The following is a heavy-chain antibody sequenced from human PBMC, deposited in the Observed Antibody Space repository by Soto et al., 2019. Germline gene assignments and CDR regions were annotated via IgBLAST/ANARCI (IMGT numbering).Heavy chain of an antibody. Sequence: QVQLVQSGAEVKKPGSSVKVSCKASGGTFSSYAISWVRQAPGQGLEWMGGIIPIFGTANYAQKFQGRVTITADGSTGRAYMEVSSLSSEDTAVYYCARADGRYFDLMDVWVGGATVTVSS. J-gene: IGHJ6*03. CDR1: GGTFSSYA. CDR3: ARADGRYFDLMDV. V-gene: IGHV1-69*12. D-gene: IGHD3-9*01. CDR2: IIPIFGTA.